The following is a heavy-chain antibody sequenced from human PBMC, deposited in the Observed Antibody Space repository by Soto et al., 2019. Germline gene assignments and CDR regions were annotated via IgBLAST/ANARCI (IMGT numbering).Heavy chain of an antibody. Sequence: SETLSLTCTVSGDSMRSSNYHWGWIRQPPGKGLEGIGSIYYSGSSYYNPSLKSRVTISIDTAKNQVSLKLTSVTAADTSVYYFASLGWVAIFGVARHFDFWGLGVLVTVSS. CDR1: GDSMRSSNYH. CDR2: IYYSGSS. J-gene: IGHJ4*02. D-gene: IGHD3-3*01. V-gene: IGHV4-39*01. CDR3: ASLGWVAIFGVARHFDF.